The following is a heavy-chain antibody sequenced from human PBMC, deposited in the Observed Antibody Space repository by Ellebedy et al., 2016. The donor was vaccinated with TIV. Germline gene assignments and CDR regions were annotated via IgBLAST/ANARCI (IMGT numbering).Heavy chain of an antibody. CDR3: ARLRGSSAWYQDY. CDR2: VSDGGIT. Sequence: SETLSLTCTVSGGSISNSAYYWAWIRQPPGMGLEWIGSVSDGGITYYHPSLTSRVTISVDTSKNHFSLSLNAVTAADTAVYYCARLRGSSAWYQDYWGQGTLVTVSS. V-gene: IGHV4-39*02. D-gene: IGHD6-19*01. J-gene: IGHJ4*02. CDR1: GGSISNSAYY.